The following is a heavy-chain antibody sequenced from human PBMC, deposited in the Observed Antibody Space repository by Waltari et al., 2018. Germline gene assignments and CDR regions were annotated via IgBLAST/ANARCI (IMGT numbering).Heavy chain of an antibody. CDR3: ARVFMMTSGLNFDS. D-gene: IGHD3-16*01. J-gene: IGHJ4*02. CDR1: YWSISSRSYY. CDR2: IYYGGSM. V-gene: IGHV4-39*07. Sequence: QQESGPSLVKPSATLSLTCTVAYWSISSRSYYGGWSRLAPGKGLGWIGNIYYGGSMYDNPSLKRLTPMSAASSRNESSLYLSSVTAAETALYYCARVFMMTSGLNFDSWGQGSLVTVSS.